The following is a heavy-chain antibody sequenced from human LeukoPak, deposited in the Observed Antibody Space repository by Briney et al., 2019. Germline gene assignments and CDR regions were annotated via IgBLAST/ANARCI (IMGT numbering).Heavy chain of an antibody. V-gene: IGHV4-59*01. Sequence: SETPSLTCTVSGGSISSYYWSWIRQPPGKGLEWIGYIYYSGSTNYNPSLKSRVTISVDTSKNQFSLKLSSVTAADTAVYYCARGGGYSGYDFDYWGQGTLVTVSS. CDR3: ARGGGYSGYDFDY. CDR1: GGSISSYY. D-gene: IGHD5-12*01. CDR2: IYYSGST. J-gene: IGHJ4*02.